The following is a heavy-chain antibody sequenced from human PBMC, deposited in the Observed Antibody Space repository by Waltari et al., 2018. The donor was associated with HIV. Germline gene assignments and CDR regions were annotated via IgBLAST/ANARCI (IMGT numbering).Heavy chain of an antibody. J-gene: IGHJ4*02. CDR2: SIPMSATS. CDR3: ASARETMGVDFAF. V-gene: IGHV1-69*08. CDR1: GGAFISYS. D-gene: IGHD3-16*01. Sequence: QVQLVQSGPEVRKPGSSVTVACKASGGAFISYSINWVRQAPGQGLEWVGRSIPMSATSNKDQKFQGRVTITADPSTSTAYMELTSLRSEDTAVYYCASARETMGVDFAFWGQGTLVNVSS.